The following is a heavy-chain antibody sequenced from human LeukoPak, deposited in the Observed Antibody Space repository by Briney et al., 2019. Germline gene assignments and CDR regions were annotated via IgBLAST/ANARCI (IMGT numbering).Heavy chain of an antibody. V-gene: IGHV3-48*03. J-gene: IGHJ3*02. CDR3: ARSYVAAAGTGAFDI. D-gene: IGHD6-13*01. CDR1: GFTFSSYE. CDR2: ISSSGSTI. Sequence: GGSLRLSCAASGFTFSSYEMNWVRQAPGKGREWVSYISSSGSTIYYADSVKGRFTISRDNAKNSLYLQMNSLRAEDTAVYYCARSYVAAAGTGAFDIWGQGTMVTVSS.